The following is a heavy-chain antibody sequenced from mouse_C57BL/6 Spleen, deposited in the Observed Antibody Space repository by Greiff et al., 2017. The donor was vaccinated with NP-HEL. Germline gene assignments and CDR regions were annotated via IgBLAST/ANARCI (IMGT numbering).Heavy chain of an antibody. CDR3: ARLYYGSSYGDY. CDR2: ISSGSSTI. CDR1: GFTFSDYG. J-gene: IGHJ2*01. V-gene: IGHV5-17*01. D-gene: IGHD1-1*01. Sequence: EVKVVESGGGLVKPGGSLKLSCAASGFTFSDYGMHWVRQAPEKGLEWVAYISSGSSTIYYADTVKGRFTISRDNAKNTLFLQMTSLRSEDTAMYYCARLYYGSSYGDYWGQGTTLTVSS.